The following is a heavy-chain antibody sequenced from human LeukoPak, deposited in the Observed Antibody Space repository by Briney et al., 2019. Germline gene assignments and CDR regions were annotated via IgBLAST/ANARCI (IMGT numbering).Heavy chain of an antibody. D-gene: IGHD2-15*01. V-gene: IGHV1-18*01. CDR1: GYTFTSYG. CDR3: ARDSSVAGDAFDI. J-gene: IGHJ3*02. Sequence: ASVKVSCKASGYTFTSYGISWVRQAPGQGLEWMGWISAYNGNTNYAQKLQGRVTMTRDTSTSTVYMELSSLRSEDTAVYYCARDSSVAGDAFDIWGQGTMVTVSS. CDR2: ISAYNGNT.